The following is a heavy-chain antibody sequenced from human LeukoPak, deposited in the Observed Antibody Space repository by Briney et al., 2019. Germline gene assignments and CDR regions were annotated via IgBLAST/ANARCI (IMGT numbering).Heavy chain of an antibody. D-gene: IGHD3-22*01. CDR3: ARGKLYYYDSSGYPRTYYFDY. V-gene: IGHV4-34*01. CDR2: INHSGST. J-gene: IGHJ4*02. CDR1: GGSFSGYY. Sequence: PSETLSLTCAVYGGSFSGYYWSWIRQPPGKGLEWIGEINHSGSTNYNPSLKSRVTISVDTSKYQFSLKLSSVTAADTAVYYCARGKLYYYDSSGYPRTYYFDYWGQGTLVTVSS.